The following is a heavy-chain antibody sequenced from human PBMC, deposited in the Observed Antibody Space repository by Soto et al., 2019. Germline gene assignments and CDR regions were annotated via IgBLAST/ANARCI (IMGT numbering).Heavy chain of an antibody. CDR2: ISGSGGST. CDR1: GFTFSSYA. V-gene: IGHV3-23*01. CDR3: SINDGGIAVATDY. J-gene: IGHJ4*02. Sequence: GGSLRLSCAASGFTFSSYAMSWVRQAPGKGLEWVSAISGSGGSTYYADSVKGRFTISRDNSKNTLYLQMNSLRAEDTAVYYCSINDGGIAVATDYWGQGTLVTVSS. D-gene: IGHD6-19*01.